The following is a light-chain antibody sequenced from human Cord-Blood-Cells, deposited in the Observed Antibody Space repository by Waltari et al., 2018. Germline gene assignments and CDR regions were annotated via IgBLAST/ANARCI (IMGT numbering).Light chain of an antibody. CDR3: CSYAGSSTWV. V-gene: IGLV2-23*01. CDR1: SSDVGSDNL. J-gene: IGLJ3*02. CDR2: EGS. Sequence: QSALTQPASVSGSPGQSSTISCTGTSSDVGSDNLVSWYQQHPGKAPKLMIYEGSKRASGVSNRFSGSKSGNTASLTISGLQAEDEADYYCCSYAGSSTWVFGGATKLTVL.